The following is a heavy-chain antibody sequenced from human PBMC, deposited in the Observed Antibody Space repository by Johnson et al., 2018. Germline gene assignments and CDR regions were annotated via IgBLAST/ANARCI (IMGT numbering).Heavy chain of an antibody. Sequence: VQLVVSGGGLVKPGLSLRLSCEASGFSFGDYAMSGFRQASEKGLEGVGFIRRKDYGGTTEYAASVIGRFSISRDESKNIAYLQMNSLETEDTAVYYCTRYSINAIVWWGQGTLVTVSS. CDR1: GFSFGDYA. CDR3: TRYSINAIVW. V-gene: IGHV3-49*05. CDR2: IRRKDYGGTT. D-gene: IGHD2-8*01. J-gene: IGHJ1*01.